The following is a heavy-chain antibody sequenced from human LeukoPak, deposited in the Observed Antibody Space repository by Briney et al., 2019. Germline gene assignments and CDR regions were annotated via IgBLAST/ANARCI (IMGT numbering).Heavy chain of an antibody. V-gene: IGHV1-46*01. CDR1: GYTFTSYY. CDR2: INPSGGST. D-gene: IGHD6-19*01. CDR3: AKGLYSSGRGYMDV. J-gene: IGHJ6*03. Sequence: VASVKVSCKASGYTFTSYYIHWVRQAPGQGLEWMGIINPSGGSTSYAPKFQGRVTMTWDMFTSTVYMELSSLRSEDTAVYYCAKGLYSSGRGYMDVWGKGATVTISS.